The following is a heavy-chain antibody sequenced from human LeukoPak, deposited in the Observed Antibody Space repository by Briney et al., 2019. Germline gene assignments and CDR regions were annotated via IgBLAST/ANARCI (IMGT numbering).Heavy chain of an antibody. CDR3: ARGAPSGYYYCDF. CDR1: GGSISSGGYY. CDR2: IYYSGST. J-gene: IGHJ4*02. Sequence: KPSETLSLTCTVSGGSISSGGYYWSWIRQPAGKGLEWIGYIYYSGSTNYNPSLKSRVTISVDTSKNQFSLKMNSVTAADTAVYYYARGAPSGYYYCDFWGQGTLVTVSS. V-gene: IGHV4-61*10. D-gene: IGHD3-22*01.